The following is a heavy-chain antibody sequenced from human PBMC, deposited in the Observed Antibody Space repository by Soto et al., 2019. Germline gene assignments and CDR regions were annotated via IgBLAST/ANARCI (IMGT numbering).Heavy chain of an antibody. CDR2: IRSKGNSYAT. V-gene: IGHV3-73*01. J-gene: IGHJ3*02. CDR1: GFTFSGSA. D-gene: IGHD2-2*01. CDR3: TRLLSNAFDI. Sequence: GGSLRLSCAASGFTFSGSAMHWVRQASGKGLEWVGRIRSKGNSYATAYAASVKGRFAISRDDSKNTAYLQMNSLKTEDTAVYYCTRLLSNAFDIWGQGTMVTVSS.